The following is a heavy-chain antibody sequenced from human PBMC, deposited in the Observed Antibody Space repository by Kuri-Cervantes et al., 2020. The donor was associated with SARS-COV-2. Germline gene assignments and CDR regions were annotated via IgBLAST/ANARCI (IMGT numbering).Heavy chain of an antibody. V-gene: IGHV3-21*01. Sequence: GSLRLSCAASGFTFSSYSMNWVRQAPGKGLEWVSSISSSSSYIYYADSVKGRFTISRDNAKNSLYLQMNSLRAEDTAVYYCARVPSSSGFFDYWGQGTLVTVSS. D-gene: IGHD6-6*01. CDR2: ISSSSSYI. CDR3: ARVPSSSGFFDY. J-gene: IGHJ4*02. CDR1: GFTFSSYS.